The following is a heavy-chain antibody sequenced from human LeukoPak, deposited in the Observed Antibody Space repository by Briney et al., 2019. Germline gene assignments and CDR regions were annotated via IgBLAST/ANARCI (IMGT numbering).Heavy chain of an antibody. Sequence: GGSLRLSCAVSGITLSNYGMSWVRQAPGKGLEWVAGISDSGGRTNYADSVKGRFTISRDNSKNTLYLQMNSLRAGDTAVYYCARDHLRVTMIVVVIEGIFDYWGQGTLVTVSS. CDR3: ARDHLRVTMIVVVIEGIFDY. V-gene: IGHV3-23*01. D-gene: IGHD3-22*01. CDR1: GITLSNYG. CDR2: ISDSGGRT. J-gene: IGHJ4*02.